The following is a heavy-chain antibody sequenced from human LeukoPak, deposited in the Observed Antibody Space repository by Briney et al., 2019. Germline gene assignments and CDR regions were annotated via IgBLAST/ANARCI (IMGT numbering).Heavy chain of an antibody. J-gene: IGHJ6*02. V-gene: IGHV3-66*02. D-gene: IGHD6-19*01. CDR2: FHSGDST. CDR1: GLTVSSNY. Sequence: GGSLRLSCTVSGLTVSSNYMSWVRQAPGKGLEWVSVFHSGDSTYYADSVKGRFTISRDNSKNTLYLQMNSLRAEDTAVYYCAREEITGYSSGWPYYYGMDVWGQGTTVTVSS. CDR3: AREEITGYSSGWPYYYGMDV.